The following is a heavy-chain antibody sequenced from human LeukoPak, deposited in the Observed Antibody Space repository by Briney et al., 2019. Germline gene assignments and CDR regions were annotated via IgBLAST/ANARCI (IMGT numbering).Heavy chain of an antibody. J-gene: IGHJ3*02. Sequence: ASVKVSCKASGYTFTSYGISWVRQAPGQGLEWMGGIMPIFGTANYAQKFQGRVTITTDESTSTAYMELSSLRSEDTAVYYCASNPHCGGDCYTNDAFDIWGQGTMVTVSS. CDR3: ASNPHCGGDCYTNDAFDI. V-gene: IGHV1-69*05. D-gene: IGHD2-21*02. CDR2: IMPIFGTA. CDR1: GYTFTSYG.